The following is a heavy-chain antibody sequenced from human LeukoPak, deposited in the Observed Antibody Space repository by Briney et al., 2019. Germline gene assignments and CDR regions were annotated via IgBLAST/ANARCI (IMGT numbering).Heavy chain of an antibody. CDR2: IYYSGST. D-gene: IGHD3-22*01. Sequence: SETLSLTCTVSGGSISSYYWSWIRQPPGKGLEWIGYIYYSGSTNYNPSLKSRVTISVDTSKNQFSLKLSSVTAADTAAYYCARSYSSGSADYWGQGTLVTVSS. CDR3: ARSYSSGSADY. J-gene: IGHJ4*02. V-gene: IGHV4-59*01. CDR1: GGSISSYY.